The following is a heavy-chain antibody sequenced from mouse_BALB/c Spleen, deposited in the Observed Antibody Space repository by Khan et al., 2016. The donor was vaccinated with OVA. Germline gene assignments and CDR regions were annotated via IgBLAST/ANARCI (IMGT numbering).Heavy chain of an antibody. V-gene: IGHV1-4*01. CDR1: GYTFTSYT. CDR3: TGEGADYGNYGAVFAY. J-gene: IGHJ3*01. Sequence: QVQLQQSGAELARPGASVKMSCKASGYTFTSYTMHWVKQRPGQGLEWIGYINPSNDYTNYNQKFKDKATLTADKSSSTAYMQLSSLTSEDSAVYYWTGEGADYGNYGAVFAYWGQGTLVTVSA. D-gene: IGHD2-1*01. CDR2: INPSNDYT.